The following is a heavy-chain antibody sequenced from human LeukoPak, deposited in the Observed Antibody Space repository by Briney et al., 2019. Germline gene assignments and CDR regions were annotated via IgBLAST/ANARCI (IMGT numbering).Heavy chain of an antibody. V-gene: IGHV3-30*02. CDR3: ARAPGYCSGGSCYWNWFDP. CDR2: IRYDGSNK. Sequence: GGSLRLSCAASGFTFSSYGMHWVRQAPGKGLDWVAFIRYDGSNKYYADSVKGRFTISRDNSRNTLYLQMNSLRAEDTAVYYCARAPGYCSGGSCYWNWFDPWGQGTLVTVSS. J-gene: IGHJ5*02. D-gene: IGHD2-15*01. CDR1: GFTFSSYG.